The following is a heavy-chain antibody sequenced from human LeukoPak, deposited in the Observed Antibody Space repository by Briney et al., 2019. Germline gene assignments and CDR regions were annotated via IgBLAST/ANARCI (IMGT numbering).Heavy chain of an antibody. CDR2: ISSSSSNI. J-gene: IGHJ6*02. CDR3: AWERISLLLHACRATYGMDV. Sequence: GGSLRLSCAASAFTFSSSSLNWVRQAPGKGLEWVSSISSSSSNIYYADSVKGRFTISRDNAKNSLYLQMNSLRAEDTAVYYCAWERISLLLHACRATYGMDVWGQGTTVTVSS. V-gene: IGHV3-21*01. D-gene: IGHD2-21*01. CDR1: AFTFSSSS.